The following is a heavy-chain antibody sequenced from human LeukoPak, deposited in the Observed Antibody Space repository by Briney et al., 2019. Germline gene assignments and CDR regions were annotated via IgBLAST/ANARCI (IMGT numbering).Heavy chain of an antibody. CDR3: AKDLLRDRWFGES. Sequence: QPGGSLRLSCAASGFTFSTYGMHWVRQAPGEGLEWVAFIRYDGSHKYYADSVKGRFTISRDDSKYTLYLQMNSLRVEDTAVYYCAKDLLRDRWFGESWGQGTLVTVSS. J-gene: IGHJ5*02. V-gene: IGHV3-30*02. CDR2: IRYDGSHK. CDR1: GFTFSTYG. D-gene: IGHD3-10*01.